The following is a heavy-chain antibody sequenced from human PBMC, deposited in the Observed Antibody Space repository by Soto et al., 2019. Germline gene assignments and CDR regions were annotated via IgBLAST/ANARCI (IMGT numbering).Heavy chain of an antibody. CDR3: ARDLPKRTKRTTVVTPTPDY. D-gene: IGHD4-17*01. CDR2: ISSSSSTI. CDR1: GVTFSSYT. V-gene: IGHV3-48*02. Sequence: PGGSLRLSCAASGVTFSSYTMTWVRQAPGKGLEWVSYISSSSSTIYYADSVKGRFTISRDNAKNSLYLQMNSLRDEDTAVYYCARDLPKRTKRTTVVTPTPDYWGQGTLVTVSS. J-gene: IGHJ4*02.